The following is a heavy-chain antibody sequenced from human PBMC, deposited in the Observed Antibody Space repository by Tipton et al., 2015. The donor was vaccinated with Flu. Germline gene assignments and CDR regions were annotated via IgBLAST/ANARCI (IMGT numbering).Heavy chain of an antibody. CDR1: GGSISSSSYY. CDR3: TRVGGYYDSSGYQSY. Sequence: TLSLTCTVSGGSISSSSYYWGWIRQPPGKWLEWIGSIYYSGSTYYNPSLKSRVTISVDTSKNQFSLKLSSVTAADTAVYYCTRVGGYYDSSGYQSYWGQGTLVTVSS. V-gene: IGHV4-39*07. J-gene: IGHJ4*02. CDR2: IYYSGST. D-gene: IGHD3-22*01.